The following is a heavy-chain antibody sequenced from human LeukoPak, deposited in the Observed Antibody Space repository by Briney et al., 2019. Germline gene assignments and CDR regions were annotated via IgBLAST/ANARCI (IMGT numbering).Heavy chain of an antibody. CDR2: INSDGIST. CDR3: ARDVGNFDY. J-gene: IGHJ4*02. V-gene: IGHV3-74*01. Sequence: PGRSLRLSCAASGFTFSNYWMHWVRQAPGKGLVWVSRINSDGISTGYADSVKGRVTVSRDNAKKTLYLQMNSLRAEDTAVYYCARDVGNFDYWGQGTLVTVSS. CDR1: GFTFSNYW.